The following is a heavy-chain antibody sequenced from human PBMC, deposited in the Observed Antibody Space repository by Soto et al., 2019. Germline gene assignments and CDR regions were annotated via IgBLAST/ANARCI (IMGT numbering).Heavy chain of an antibody. CDR3: ARGGITETNDFDS. CDR1: GGSFSGYS. V-gene: IGHV4-34*01. CDR2: INHSGST. J-gene: IGHJ4*02. D-gene: IGHD1-7*01. Sequence: SETLSLTCAVYGGSFSGYSLNWIRQPPGKGLEWIGEINHSGSTNYNPSLRSRVTMSVDTSKNQFSLKLSSVTAADTAVYYCARGGITETNDFDSWGQGTLVTVSS.